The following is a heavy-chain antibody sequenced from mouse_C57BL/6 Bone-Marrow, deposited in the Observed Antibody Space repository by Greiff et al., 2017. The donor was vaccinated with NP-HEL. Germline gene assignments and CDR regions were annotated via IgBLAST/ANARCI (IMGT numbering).Heavy chain of an antibody. CDR3: TREGYGSSYSYWYFDV. D-gene: IGHD1-1*01. V-gene: IGHV5-9-1*02. J-gene: IGHJ1*03. Sequence: EVKVVESGEGLVKPGGSLKLSCAASGFTFSSYAMSWVRQTPEKRLEWVAYISSGGDYIYYADTVKGRFTISRDNARNTLYLQMSSLKSEDTAMYYGTREGYGSSYSYWYFDVWGTGTTVTVSA. CDR2: ISSGGDYI. CDR1: GFTFSSYA.